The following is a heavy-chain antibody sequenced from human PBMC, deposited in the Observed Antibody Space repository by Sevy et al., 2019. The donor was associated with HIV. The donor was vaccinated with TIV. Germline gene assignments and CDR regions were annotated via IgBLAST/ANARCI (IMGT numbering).Heavy chain of an antibody. Sequence: GGSLRLSCAASGFTFSSSTMNWVRQAPGKGLEWVSSISSGSSYIYYADSVKGRFTIARDNAKNLLYLQMNSLRAEDSAVYHCTRDRGVGTSAYGMDVWGQGTTVTVSS. D-gene: IGHD3-10*01. V-gene: IGHV3-21*01. CDR1: GFTFSSST. J-gene: IGHJ6*02. CDR2: ISSGSSYI. CDR3: TRDRGVGTSAYGMDV.